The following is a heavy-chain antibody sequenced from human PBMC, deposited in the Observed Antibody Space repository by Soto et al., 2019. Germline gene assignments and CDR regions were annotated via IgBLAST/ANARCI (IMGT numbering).Heavy chain of an antibody. CDR1: GYTFTSYY. CDR3: ARLSPYYYDSSDYLDY. CDR2: INPSGGST. V-gene: IGHV1-46*01. Sequence: GASVKVSCKASGYTFTSYYMHWVRQAPGQGLEWMGIINPSGGSTSYAQKFQGRVTMTRDTSTSTVYSEQSSLRSEDTTVYYCARLSPYYYDSSDYLDYWGQGTLVTVSS. J-gene: IGHJ4*02. D-gene: IGHD3-22*01.